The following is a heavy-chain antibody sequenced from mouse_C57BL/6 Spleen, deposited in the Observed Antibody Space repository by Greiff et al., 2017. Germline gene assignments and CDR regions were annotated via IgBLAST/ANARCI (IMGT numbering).Heavy chain of an antibody. CDR1: GYTFTDYY. CDR2: INPYNGGT. J-gene: IGHJ2*01. CDR3: AIDYYGSVY. Sequence: EVKLQQSGPVLVKPGASVKMSCKASGYTFTDYYMNWVKQSHGKSLEWIGVINPYNGGTSYNQKFKGKATLTVDKSSSTAYMELNSLTSEDSAVYYCAIDYYGSVYWGQGTTLTVSS. D-gene: IGHD1-1*01. V-gene: IGHV1-19*01.